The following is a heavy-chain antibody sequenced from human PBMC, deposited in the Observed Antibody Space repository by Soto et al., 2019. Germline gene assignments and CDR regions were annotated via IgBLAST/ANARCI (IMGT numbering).Heavy chain of an antibody. D-gene: IGHD4-4*01. CDR1: GGTSSSYA. V-gene: IGHV1-69*01. J-gene: IGHJ4*02. CDR3: ASGGTTVNRRFDF. Sequence: QVQVVQSGAEVKKPGSSVRVSCKASGGTSSSYAITWMRQAPGQGLEWMGGIIPILDTTDYAQKFQGRVTFTADESTSTVYMELSILKSEDTADYYCASGGTTVNRRFDFWGQGTLVTVSS. CDR2: IIPILDTT.